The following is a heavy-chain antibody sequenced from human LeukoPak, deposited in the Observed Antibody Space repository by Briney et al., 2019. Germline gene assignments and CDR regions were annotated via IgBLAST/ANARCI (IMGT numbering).Heavy chain of an antibody. CDR1: GFTFHNYA. CDR3: AKDRPNYHESNGHYYRRNGDY. CDR2: ISSSGDIT. Sequence: GGSLRLSCAASGFTFHNYAMSWGRQAPGKGLEWVSAISSSGDITFYADSVKGRFTISRDNSRYTLYLQMNSLRAEDAAMYYCAKDRPNYHESNGHYYRRNGDYWGQGTLVTVSS. J-gene: IGHJ4*02. V-gene: IGHV3-23*01. D-gene: IGHD3-22*01.